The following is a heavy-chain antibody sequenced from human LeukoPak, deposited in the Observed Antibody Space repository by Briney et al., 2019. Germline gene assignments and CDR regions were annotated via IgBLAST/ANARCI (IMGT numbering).Heavy chain of an antibody. D-gene: IGHD4-17*01. CDR2: IYYSGST. CDR3: AKTTVTTSGILFDY. CDR1: GGSISSYY. Sequence: SETLSLTCTVSGGSISSYYWSWIRQPPGKGLEWIGYIYYSGSTNYNPSLKSRVTISVDTSKNQFSLKLSSVTAADTAVYYCAKTTVTTSGILFDYWGQGTLVTVSS. J-gene: IGHJ4*02. V-gene: IGHV4-59*08.